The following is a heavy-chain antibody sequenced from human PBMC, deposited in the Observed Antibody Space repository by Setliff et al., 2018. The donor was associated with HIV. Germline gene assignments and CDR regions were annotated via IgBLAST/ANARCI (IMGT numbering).Heavy chain of an antibody. D-gene: IGHD3-22*01. CDR1: GYTLSELS. Sequence: GASVKVSCKVSGYTLSELSRHWVRQGPGKGLEWMGGFDPEDGQRIYAQKFQGRVTMTEDTSTDTAYMELSSLSFEDTAVYYCARDDREGRPYYYESSGFSPDAFDIWGQGTMVTVSS. CDR2: FDPEDGQR. V-gene: IGHV1-24*01. CDR3: ARDDREGRPYYYESSGFSPDAFDI. J-gene: IGHJ3*02.